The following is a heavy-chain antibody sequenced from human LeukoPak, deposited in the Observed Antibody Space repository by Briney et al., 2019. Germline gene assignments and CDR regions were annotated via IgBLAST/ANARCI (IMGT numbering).Heavy chain of an antibody. CDR1: GFTFSRYG. J-gene: IGHJ4*02. CDR3: AKGVISSAAGLDY. D-gene: IGHD2-2*01. Sequence: PGRSLRLSCAASGFTFSRYGMSWVRQAPGKGLEWVSSISGSGNTYYADSVKGRFTVSRDNSKNTLYLQVNSLRAEDTAVFYCAKGVISSAAGLDYWGQGTLVTVSS. CDR2: ISGSGNT. V-gene: IGHV3-23*01.